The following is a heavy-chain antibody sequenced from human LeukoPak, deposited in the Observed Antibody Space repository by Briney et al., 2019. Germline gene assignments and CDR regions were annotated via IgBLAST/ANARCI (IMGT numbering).Heavy chain of an antibody. CDR3: ARDGEIVVVPAAFIFDY. J-gene: IGHJ4*02. V-gene: IGHV3-30-3*01. Sequence: PGRSLRLSCAASGITFINHAMDWVRQAPGKGLEWVAVISYDGSNTYYADSVKGRFTISRDNSKNTLYLQMNSLRAEDTAVYYCARDGEIVVVPAAFIFDYWGQGTLVTVSS. D-gene: IGHD2-2*01. CDR2: ISYDGSNT. CDR1: GITFINHA.